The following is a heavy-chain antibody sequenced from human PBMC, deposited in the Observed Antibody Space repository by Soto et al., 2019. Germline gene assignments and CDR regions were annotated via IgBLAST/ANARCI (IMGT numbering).Heavy chain of an antibody. CDR2: MSPNSGNT. V-gene: IGHV1-8*01. CDR1: GYTFTSYD. CDR3: ANRLGIYFLSGLPFDI. J-gene: IGHJ3*02. D-gene: IGHD1-26*01. Sequence: ASVKVSCKASGYTFTSYDINWVRQATGQGLEWMGWMSPNSGNTGYAQKFQDRFTMTRNTSISTAYMELSSLRSEDTAVYYCANRLGIYFLSGLPFDIWGQGAMVTVSS.